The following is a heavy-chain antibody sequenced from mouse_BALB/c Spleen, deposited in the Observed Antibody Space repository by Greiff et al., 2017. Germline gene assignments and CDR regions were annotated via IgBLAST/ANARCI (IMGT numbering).Heavy chain of an antibody. CDR2: ISTYYGDA. D-gene: IGHD2-12*01. CDR3: ARDDGFAY. Sequence: QVQLQQSGAELVRPGVSVKISCKGSGYTFTDYAMHWVKQSHAKSLEWIGVISTYYGDASYNQKFKGKATMTVDKSSSTAYMELARLTSEDSAIYYCARDDGFAYWGQGTLVTVS. J-gene: IGHJ3*01. CDR1: GYTFTDYA. V-gene: IGHV1S137*01.